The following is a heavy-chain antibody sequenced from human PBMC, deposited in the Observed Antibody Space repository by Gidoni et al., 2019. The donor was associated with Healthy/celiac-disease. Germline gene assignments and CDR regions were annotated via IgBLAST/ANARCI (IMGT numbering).Heavy chain of an antibody. V-gene: IGHV3-23*01. Sequence: EVQLLGSGGGLVQPGGSLRPPCAASGFTLSSYPLSWVRHAPGKGLGWGLAISGGGGSKYYADSVKGRVTSSRDNSKNTLYLQMYSLRAEDTAVYYCAKVGICSSTSCYTTGITGTTAFDYWGQGTLVTVSS. CDR2: ISGGGGSK. CDR1: GFTLSSYP. D-gene: IGHD2-2*02. CDR3: AKVGICSSTSCYTTGITGTTAFDY. J-gene: IGHJ4*02.